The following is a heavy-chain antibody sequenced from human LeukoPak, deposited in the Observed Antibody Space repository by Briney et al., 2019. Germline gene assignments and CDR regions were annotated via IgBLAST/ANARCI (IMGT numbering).Heavy chain of an antibody. CDR2: IKGDGIST. Sequence: GGSLRLSCAASGFDSSSNWMHWVRHAPGQGLVWVTRIKGDGISTNYADSVKGRFTISRDNSKNTLFLQINSLRAEDSAVYYCATDRERDPSVYYLVGGQGTLITVSS. V-gene: IGHV3-74*01. CDR3: ATDRERDPSVYYLV. J-gene: IGHJ4*02. CDR1: GFDSSSNW. D-gene: IGHD3-22*01.